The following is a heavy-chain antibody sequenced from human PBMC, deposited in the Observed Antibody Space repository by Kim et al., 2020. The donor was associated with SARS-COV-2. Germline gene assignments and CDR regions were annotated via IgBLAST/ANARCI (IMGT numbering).Heavy chain of an antibody. V-gene: IGHV6-1*01. D-gene: IGHD4-17*01. Sequence: SQTLSLTCAISADSVSSNSAAWNWIRQSPSRGLEWLGRTYYRSKWSNDYAVSVRSRITINPDTSKNQFSLQLNSVTPEDTAVYYCARERDYGGNSADFDYWGQGTLVTVSS. CDR3: ARERDYGGNSADFDY. CDR1: ADSVSSNSAA. J-gene: IGHJ4*02. CDR2: TYYRSKWSN.